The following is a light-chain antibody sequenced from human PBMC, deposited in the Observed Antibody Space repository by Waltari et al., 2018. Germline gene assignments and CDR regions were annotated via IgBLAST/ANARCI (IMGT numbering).Light chain of an antibody. Sequence: DIQLTQSPSFLSASVGDRVTITCRSSQGISSYLAWYQQKAGKAPKLLIHTASTLQGGVPSRFSGSGSGTDFTLTISSLQPEDFATYYCQQSYSTPPYTFGQGTKLEIK. J-gene: IGKJ2*01. CDR3: QQSYSTPPYT. CDR1: QGISSY. CDR2: TAS. V-gene: IGKV1-9*01.